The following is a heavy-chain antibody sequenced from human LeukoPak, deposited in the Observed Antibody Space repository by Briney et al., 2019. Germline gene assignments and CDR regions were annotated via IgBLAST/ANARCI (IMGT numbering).Heavy chain of an antibody. Sequence: GSLRLSCAASGFTFCSYWIHWVRQAPGKGLAWVSRIDNDGSDTIFADSVKGRFTLSRDNAKNTVYLQMNSLRAEDTAVYYCARGGFHHGFDIWGQGTMVTVS. CDR1: GFTFCSYW. D-gene: IGHD1-14*01. CDR2: IDNDGSDT. J-gene: IGHJ3*02. V-gene: IGHV3-74*01. CDR3: ARGGFHHGFDI.